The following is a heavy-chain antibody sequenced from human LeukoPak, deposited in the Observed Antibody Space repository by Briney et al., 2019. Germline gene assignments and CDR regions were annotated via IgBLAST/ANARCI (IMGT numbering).Heavy chain of an antibody. CDR2: ITGYTGNT. CDR3: ARWVGSGWHGDY. J-gene: IGHJ4*02. V-gene: IGHV1-18*01. CDR1: GYTFTSYG. D-gene: IGHD6-19*01. Sequence: AAVKVSCKASGYTFTSYGISWVRQAPGQGLEWMGWITGYTGNTNYAQKMQGRVTMTTDTSTSTPYMELRSVRSDDTAVYYCARWVGSGWHGDYWGQGTLVTVSS.